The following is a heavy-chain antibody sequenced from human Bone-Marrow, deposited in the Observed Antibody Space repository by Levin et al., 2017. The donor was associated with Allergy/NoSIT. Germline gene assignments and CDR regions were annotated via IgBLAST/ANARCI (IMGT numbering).Heavy chain of an antibody. CDR2: IYYTGGT. CDR3: ARVRYNYGPDY. V-gene: IGHV4-61*01. CDR1: DDSVSSGSFR. Sequence: SETLSLTCSVSDDSVSSGSFRWSWIRQPPGTGLQWIGHIYYTGGTDYDPSLQGRVSISLDTSKKQFSLTLKSVTAADTAVYYCARVRYNYGPDYWGQGTRVTVSS. D-gene: IGHD3-10*01. J-gene: IGHJ4*02.